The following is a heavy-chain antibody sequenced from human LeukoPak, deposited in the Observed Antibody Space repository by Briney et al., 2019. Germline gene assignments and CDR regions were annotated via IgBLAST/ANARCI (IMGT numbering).Heavy chain of an antibody. CDR3: ARGRSSSWYYFDY. V-gene: IGHV3-72*01. CDR1: GFIFSDHY. J-gene: IGHJ4*02. CDR2: TRNKANSYTT. D-gene: IGHD6-13*01. Sequence: GGSLRLSCAASGFIFSDHYMDWVRQAPGKGLEWVGRTRNKANSYTTEYAASVKGRFTISRDDSENSLYLQMNSLKTEDTAVYYCARGRSSSWYYFDYWGQGTLVTVSS.